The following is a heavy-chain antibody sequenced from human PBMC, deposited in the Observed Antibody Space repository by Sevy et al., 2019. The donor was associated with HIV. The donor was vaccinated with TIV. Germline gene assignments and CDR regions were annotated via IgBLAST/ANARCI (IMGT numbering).Heavy chain of an antibody. CDR2: IKQDGSEK. CDR1: GFTFSTYW. J-gene: IGHJ4*02. Sequence: GGSLRLSCTASGFTFSTYWMTWVRQAPGKGLEWEANIKQDGSEKYYVDSVKGRFTISRDNAKNSLYLQMNSLRAEDTAVYYCARDWGSVHWGQGTLVTVSS. CDR3: ARDWGSVH. D-gene: IGHD3-16*01. V-gene: IGHV3-7*01.